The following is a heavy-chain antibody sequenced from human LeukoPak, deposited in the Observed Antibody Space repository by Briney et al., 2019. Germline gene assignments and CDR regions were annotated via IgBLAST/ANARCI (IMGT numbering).Heavy chain of an antibody. Sequence: GGSLRLSCAASGFTFSSYWMSWVRQAPGKGLEWVANIKQDGSEKYYVDSVKGRFTISRDNTKNSLYLQMSSLRAEDTAVYYCARDDTVTTRVGFIDWGQKPWSPSPQ. V-gene: IGHV3-7*01. CDR2: IKQDGSEK. D-gene: IGHD4-17*01. J-gene: IGHJ4*01. CDR3: ARDDTVTTRVGFID. CDR1: GFTFSSYW.